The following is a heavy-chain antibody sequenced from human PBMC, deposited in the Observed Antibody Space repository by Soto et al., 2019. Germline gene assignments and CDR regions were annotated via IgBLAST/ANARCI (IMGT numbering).Heavy chain of an antibody. CDR2: IYWDDDK. CDR3: AHARRGYCVRSSCPHWFDP. D-gene: IGHD2-2*03. V-gene: IGHV2-5*02. CDR1: GFSLSTSGVG. Sequence: QITLKESGPTLVKPTQTLTLTCTFSGFSLSTSGVGVGWIRQPPGKALEWLALIYWDDDKRYSPSLKSRLTITKGTPKNQVVLTMTNMDPVDTATYYCAHARRGYCVRSSCPHWFDPWGQGILVTVSS. J-gene: IGHJ5*02.